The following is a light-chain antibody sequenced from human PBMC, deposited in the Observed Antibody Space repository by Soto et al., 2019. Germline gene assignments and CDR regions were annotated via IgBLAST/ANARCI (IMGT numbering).Light chain of an antibody. CDR2: EGI. V-gene: IGLV2-23*01. CDR1: SSDVGSYNF. J-gene: IGLJ2*01. Sequence: QSALTQPASVSGSPGQSITISCTGTSSDVGSYNFVSWYQQHPGKVPKLMIYEGIKRPSGVSNRFSGSKSGNTASLIISGLQAEDEADYYCCSYAGNIIFGGGTKLTVL. CDR3: CSYAGNII.